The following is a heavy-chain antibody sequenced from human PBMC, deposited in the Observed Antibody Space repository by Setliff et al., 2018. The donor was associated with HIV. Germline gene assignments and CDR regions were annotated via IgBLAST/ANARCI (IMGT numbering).Heavy chain of an antibody. D-gene: IGHD3-16*02. CDR3: ARGAPYDYVWGSYRHFDY. CDR2: IYDSGRT. Sequence: SETLSLTCSVSGDSISTFYWNWIRQPPGKGLEWIGYIYDSGRTNYNPSLKSRVTISVDTSRNQFSLKLSSVTAADTAVYFCARGAPYDYVWGSYRHFDYWGQGTLVTVSS. J-gene: IGHJ4*02. V-gene: IGHV4-59*01. CDR1: GDSISTFY.